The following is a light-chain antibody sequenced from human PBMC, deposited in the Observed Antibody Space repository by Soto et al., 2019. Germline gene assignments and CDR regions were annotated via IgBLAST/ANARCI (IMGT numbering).Light chain of an antibody. Sequence: DIQMTQSPSSLSASVGDRVTITCRASQGIRKDLGWYQQKPGKDPKRLIYAASSLQSGVPSRFSGSGSGKEFTLTISSRQPEDFANYYCLQHNSYPLTFGGGTKVEIK. CDR3: LQHNSYPLT. CDR1: QGIRKD. V-gene: IGKV1-17*01. J-gene: IGKJ4*01. CDR2: AAS.